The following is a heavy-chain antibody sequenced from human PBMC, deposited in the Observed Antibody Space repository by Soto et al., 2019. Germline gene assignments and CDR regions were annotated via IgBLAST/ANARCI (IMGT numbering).Heavy chain of an antibody. CDR1: GGTFSSYA. J-gene: IGHJ6*02. V-gene: IGHV1-69*13. CDR2: IIPIFGTA. Sequence: GPSGKVSCKTAGGTFSSYAISWVRQAPGQGLEWMGGIIPIFGTANYAQKFQGRVTITADESTSTAYMELSSLRSEDTAVYYCASPAHFWSGYRYYYGMDVWGQGTTVTVS. CDR3: ASPAHFWSGYRYYYGMDV. D-gene: IGHD3-3*01.